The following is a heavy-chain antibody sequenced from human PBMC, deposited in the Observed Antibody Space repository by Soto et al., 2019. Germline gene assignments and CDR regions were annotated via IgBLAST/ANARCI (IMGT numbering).Heavy chain of an antibody. J-gene: IGHJ6*02. V-gene: IGHV4-34*01. CDR1: GQCLFGYI. D-gene: IGHD2-2*01. CDR2: INHSGRT. Sequence: SGTLYLTSALDGQCLFGYIWSWLLEARCGGLEWIGEINHSGRTNYNPSLKSRISTSADTSKNHFSLRLSSVTAADTAVYYCARGPRCINTSCSNDYYQFGLDVWGQGTTVS. CDR3: ARGPRCINTSCSNDYYQFGLDV.